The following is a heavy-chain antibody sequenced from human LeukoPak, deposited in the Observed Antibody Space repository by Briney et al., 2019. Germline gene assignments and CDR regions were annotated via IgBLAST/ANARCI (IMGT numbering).Heavy chain of an antibody. V-gene: IGHV4-61*02. CDR3: ARGAEYQLTNEQTAFFDY. D-gene: IGHD2-2*01. CDR2: IYTSGST. Sequence: SQTLSLTCTVSGGSISSGSYYWSWMRQPAGKGLEWIGRIYTSGSTNYNPSLKSRVTISVDTSKNQFSLKLSSVTAADTAVYYCARGAEYQLTNEQTAFFDYWGQGTLVTVSS. J-gene: IGHJ4*02. CDR1: GGSISSGSYY.